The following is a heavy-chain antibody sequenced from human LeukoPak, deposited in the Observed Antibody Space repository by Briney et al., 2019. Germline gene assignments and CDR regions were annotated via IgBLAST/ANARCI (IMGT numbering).Heavy chain of an antibody. CDR1: GFTFGNYA. Sequence: QPGGSLRFSCAASGFTFGNYAMTWARQAPGKGLEWVSAISGSGGSTYYADSVKGRFTISRDNANNSLFLQMKSLRAEDTAIYYCARERSGSYFTFDIWGHGTMLTVSP. V-gene: IGHV3-23*01. CDR2: ISGSGGST. J-gene: IGHJ3*02. CDR3: ARERSGSYFTFDI. D-gene: IGHD1-26*01.